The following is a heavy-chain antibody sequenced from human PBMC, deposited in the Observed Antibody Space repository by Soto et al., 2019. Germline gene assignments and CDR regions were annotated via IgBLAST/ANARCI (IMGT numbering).Heavy chain of an antibody. Sequence: QVQLQESGPGLVKPSQTLSLTCTVSGGSISSGDYYWSWIRQPPGKGLEWIGYIYYSGSTYYNPSLKSRVTISVDTSKNQFSLKLSSVTAADTAVYYCARDVYGYRDSSGYYWDHFDYWGQGTLVTVSS. CDR2: IYYSGST. J-gene: IGHJ4*02. V-gene: IGHV4-30-4*01. CDR3: ARDVYGYRDSSGYYWDHFDY. D-gene: IGHD3-22*01. CDR1: GGSISSGDYY.